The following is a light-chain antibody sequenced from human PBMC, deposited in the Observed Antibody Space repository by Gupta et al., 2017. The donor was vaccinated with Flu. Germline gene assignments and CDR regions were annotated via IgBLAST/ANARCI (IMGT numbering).Light chain of an antibody. CDR1: QSVRSSY. V-gene: IGKV3-20*01. CDR2: GAS. J-gene: IGKJ1*01. CDR3: EHEGSSPWT. Sequence: EIVLTQSPSTLSLSPGDRATRSCRASQSVRSSYLAWDQQIPGQAPRLLIYGASSRGTGIPDRFSGSVSGTEFTLTISRLEPEDFAVYYCEHEGSSPWTFGQGTKVEIK.